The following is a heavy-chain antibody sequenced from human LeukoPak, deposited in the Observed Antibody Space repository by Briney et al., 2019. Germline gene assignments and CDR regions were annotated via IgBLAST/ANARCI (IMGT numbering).Heavy chain of an antibody. CDR1: RFTSSSYH. Sequence: PLGSLRLSCELSRFTSSSYHINCVRQAPRKGLEWVSSIDSIVSYIYYADSLTGRFTISRDNAKNSLYLQMTSLRAEDTAMYYCARRAKSERGHSYGLDFWGQGTLVTVSS. V-gene: IGHV3-21*01. D-gene: IGHD5-18*01. J-gene: IGHJ4*02. CDR2: IDSIVSYI. CDR3: ARRAKSERGHSYGLDF.